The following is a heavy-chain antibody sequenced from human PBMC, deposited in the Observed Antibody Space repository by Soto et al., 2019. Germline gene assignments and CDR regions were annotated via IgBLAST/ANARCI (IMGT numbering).Heavy chain of an antibody. Sequence: GGSLRLSCAASGFTFDTYWMNWVRQAPGKGPEWLSGINSDGTISSYADSVKGRFTISRDNARNSLFLQMSSLRAEETPVYYCARDPNLSCSGTDCYGYWGHGTLVTVSS. D-gene: IGHD2-2*01. V-gene: IGHV3-74*01. CDR1: GFTFDTYW. J-gene: IGHJ4*01. CDR3: ARDPNLSCSGTDCYGY. CDR2: INSDGTIS.